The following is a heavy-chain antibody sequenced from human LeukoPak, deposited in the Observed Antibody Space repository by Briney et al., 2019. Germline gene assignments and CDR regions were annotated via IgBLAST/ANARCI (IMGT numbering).Heavy chain of an antibody. Sequence: SETLSLTCTVSGGSISSYYWSSVRQPPGKGLEWIGYIYYSGSTNYNPSLKSRVTISVDTSKNQFSLKLSSVTAADTAVSYCERAGGGDFWSGYYNDYYYYYMDIWGKGTTVTVSS. D-gene: IGHD3-3*01. CDR3: ERAGGGDFWSGYYNDYYYYYMDI. CDR1: GGSISSYY. CDR2: IYYSGST. J-gene: IGHJ6*03. V-gene: IGHV4-59*01.